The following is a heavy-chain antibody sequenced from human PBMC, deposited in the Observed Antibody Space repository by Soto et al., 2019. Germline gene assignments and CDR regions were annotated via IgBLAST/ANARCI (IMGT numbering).Heavy chain of an antibody. CDR3: ARERNYDYIWGSYRSGYYFDY. J-gene: IGHJ4*02. CDR2: INHSGST. V-gene: IGHV4-34*01. Sequence: ASETLSLTCAVYGGSFSGYYWSWIRQPPGKGLEWIGEINHSGSTNYNPSLKSRVTISVDTSKNQFSLKLSSVTAADTAVYYCARERNYDYIWGSYRSGYYFDYWGQGTLVTVSS. D-gene: IGHD3-16*02. CDR1: GGSFSGYY.